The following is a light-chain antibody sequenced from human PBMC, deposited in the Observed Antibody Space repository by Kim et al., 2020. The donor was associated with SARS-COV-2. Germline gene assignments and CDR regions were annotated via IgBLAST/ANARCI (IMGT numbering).Light chain of an antibody. V-gene: IGLV6-57*01. CDR2: EDN. CDR3: QSYDSSNHGV. CDR1: SGSIASNY. J-gene: IGLJ2*01. Sequence: NFMLTQPHSVSESPGKTVTISCTRSSGSIASNYVQWYQQRPGGSPTTVIYEDNQRPSGVPDRFSGSIDSSSNSASLTISGLKTEDEADYYCQSYDSSNHGVFGGGTQLTVL.